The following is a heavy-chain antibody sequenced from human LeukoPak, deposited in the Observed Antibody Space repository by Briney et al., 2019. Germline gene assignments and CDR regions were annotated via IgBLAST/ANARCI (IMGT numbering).Heavy chain of an antibody. CDR2: INPSGGST. D-gene: IGHD3-22*01. Sequence: ASVTVSFKASGYTFTSYYMHWVRQAPGQGLEWMGIINPSGGSTSYAQKFQGRVTMTRDMSTSTVYMEPSSLRSEDTAVYYCARGGDYYDSSGYWNWFDPWGQGTLVTVSS. J-gene: IGHJ5*02. V-gene: IGHV1-46*01. CDR1: GYTFTSYY. CDR3: ARGGDYYDSSGYWNWFDP.